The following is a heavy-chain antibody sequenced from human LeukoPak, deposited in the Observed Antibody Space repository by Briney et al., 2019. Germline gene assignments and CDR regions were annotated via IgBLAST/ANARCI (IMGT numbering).Heavy chain of an antibody. V-gene: IGHV3-74*01. CDR1: GFTFSSYW. CDR3: ARGGLDSSGYYYDPNWFGP. J-gene: IGHJ5*02. CDR2: INSDGSST. Sequence: PAGGSLRLSCAASGFTFSSYWMHWVRHAPGKGLVWVSRINSDGSSTRYADSVKGRFTISRDNAKNTLYLQMNSLRAEDTAVYYCARGGLDSSGYYYDPNWFGPWGQGTLVTVSS. D-gene: IGHD3-22*01.